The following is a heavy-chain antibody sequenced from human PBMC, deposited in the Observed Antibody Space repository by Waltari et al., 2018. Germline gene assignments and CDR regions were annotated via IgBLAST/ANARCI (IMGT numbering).Heavy chain of an antibody. J-gene: IGHJ4*02. V-gene: IGHV3-7*01. D-gene: IGHD6-13*01. CDR1: GFTFSNNW. Sequence: EVQLVESGGGLVQPGGSLRLSCAASGFTFSNNWMTWVRQAPGKGLEWVAKINQDGSEKYSGESVKGRFTISRDNAKNSLYLQLNSLRADDTAVYYCTRGGDDSSWYWRNWGQGTLVTVSS. CDR2: INQDGSEK. CDR3: TRGGDDSSWYWRN.